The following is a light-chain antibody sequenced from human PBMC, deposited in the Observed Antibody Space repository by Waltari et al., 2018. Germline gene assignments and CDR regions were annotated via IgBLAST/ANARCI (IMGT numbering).Light chain of an antibody. CDR2: GAS. CDR3: QQYDDWPRT. J-gene: IGKJ1*01. CDR1: QSGSSV. V-gene: IGKV3-15*01. Sequence: EIVMMQSPATLSVSPGERATLSCRASQSGSSVLAWYQQKLGQAPGLRLDGASTRATGIPARCSGSGSGTEFTLTISSLQSEDFAVYYCQQYDDWPRTFGQGTKVEIK.